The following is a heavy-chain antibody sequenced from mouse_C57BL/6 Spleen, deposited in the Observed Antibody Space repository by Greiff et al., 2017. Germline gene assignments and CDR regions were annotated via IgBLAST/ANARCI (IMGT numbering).Heavy chain of an antibody. J-gene: IGHJ4*01. V-gene: IGHV1-59*01. Sequence: QVQLQQPGAELVRPGTSVKLSCKASGYTFTSYWMHWVQQRPGQGLEWIGVIDPSDSYTNYNQKFKGKATLTVDTSSSTAYMQLSSLTSEDSAVYYCARRDGSSYYYAMDYWGQGTSVTVSS. D-gene: IGHD1-1*01. CDR2: IDPSDSYT. CDR3: ARRDGSSYYYAMDY. CDR1: GYTFTSYW.